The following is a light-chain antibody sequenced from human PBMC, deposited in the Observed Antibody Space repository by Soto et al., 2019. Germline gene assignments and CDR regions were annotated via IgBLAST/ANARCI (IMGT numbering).Light chain of an antibody. CDR2: GTF. CDR1: QDIKTY. Sequence: AIQLTQSPSSLSASVGDRVSITCRASQDIKTYLAWYQQKQGKAPKLLISGTFTLQSGVPSRFNGSGSGTDFTLTISRLQPEDFATYYCQQYNNWPPFTFGQGTRLEIK. V-gene: IGKV1D-13*01. J-gene: IGKJ5*01. CDR3: QQYNNWPPFT.